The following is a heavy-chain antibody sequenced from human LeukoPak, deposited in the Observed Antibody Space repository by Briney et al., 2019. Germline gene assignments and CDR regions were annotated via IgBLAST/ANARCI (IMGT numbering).Heavy chain of an antibody. D-gene: IGHD2-8*02. Sequence: GGSLRLSCVASGFTFSNHAMTWVGQAPGKGLEWVSAISADAVDTFYAPSVKGRFTISRDNSKNTLYLQINSLRAEDTAIYYCAKDVWWSVSWGQGTLVTVSS. V-gene: IGHV3-23*01. CDR1: GFTFSNHA. J-gene: IGHJ5*02. CDR3: AKDVWWSVS. CDR2: ISADAVDT.